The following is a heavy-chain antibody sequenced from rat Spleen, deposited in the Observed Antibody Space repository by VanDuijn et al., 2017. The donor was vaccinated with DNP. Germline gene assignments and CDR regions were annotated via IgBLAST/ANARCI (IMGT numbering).Heavy chain of an antibody. CDR2: IWAGGSI. J-gene: IGHJ2*01. CDR1: GFSLTNNG. CDR3: ARQLGYYFDY. Sequence: QVQLEESGPGLMQPSETLSLTCTVSGFSLTNNGVGWVRQPLGKGLVWMGTIWAGGSINYDSGVQSRLSITRDTSKSQVLLKMNSLQPEDTGTYYCARQLGYYFDYCGQGVMVTVSS. V-gene: IGHV2-72*01.